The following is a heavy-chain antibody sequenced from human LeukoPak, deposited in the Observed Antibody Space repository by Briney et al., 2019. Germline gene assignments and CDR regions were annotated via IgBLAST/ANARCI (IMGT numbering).Heavy chain of an antibody. CDR2: ISGSGGST. V-gene: IGHV3-23*01. D-gene: IGHD1-26*01. Sequence: GGSLRLSCAASGFTFSSYAMSWVRQAPGKGLEWVSAISGSGGSTYYADSVKGRFTISRDNSKNTLYLQMNSLTAEDTAVYYCAVSYYLLRFDYWGQGTLVTVSS. CDR3: AVSYYLLRFDY. CDR1: GFTFSSYA. J-gene: IGHJ4*02.